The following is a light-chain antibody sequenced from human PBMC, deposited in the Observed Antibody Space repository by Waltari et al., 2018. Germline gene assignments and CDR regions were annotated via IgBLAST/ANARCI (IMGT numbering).Light chain of an antibody. CDR2: GAA. CDR3: QQYNNWPRIFT. CDR1: QSVSSN. Sequence: EIVMTQSPATLSVSPGERATLSCRASQSVSSNLAWYQQKPGQAPRLLIYGAATRATGIPARFSGSGSGTEFTLTISSMQSEDFAVYYCQQYNNWPRIFTFGPVTKVDIK. V-gene: IGKV3-15*01. J-gene: IGKJ3*01.